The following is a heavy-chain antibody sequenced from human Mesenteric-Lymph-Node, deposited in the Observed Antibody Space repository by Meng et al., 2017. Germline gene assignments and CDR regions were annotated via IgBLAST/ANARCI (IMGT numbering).Heavy chain of an antibody. J-gene: IGHJ4*02. D-gene: IGHD3-16*01. CDR3: ARDMMD. Sequence: GESLKISCAASGFTFSSYSMNWVRQAPGKGLVWVSRIHPDGSTSNNADSVKGRFTVSRDNSKNTLYLQMSSLRAEDTAMYYCARDMMDLGQGTLVTVSS. CDR2: IHPDGSTS. V-gene: IGHV3-74*01. CDR1: GFTFSSYS.